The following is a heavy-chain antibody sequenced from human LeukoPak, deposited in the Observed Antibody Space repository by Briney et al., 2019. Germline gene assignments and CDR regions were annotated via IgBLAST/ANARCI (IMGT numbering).Heavy chain of an antibody. CDR2: ISGSGGST. CDR1: GFTFRSYA. D-gene: IGHD1-26*01. Sequence: GGSRRLSCAASGFTFRSYAMSWVRQAPGKGLEWVSAISGSGGSTYYADSVKGRSTISRDNSKNTLYLQMNSRRAEDTAVYYCTRDGSYYGIDYWGQGTLVTVSS. CDR3: TRDGSYYGIDY. J-gene: IGHJ4*02. V-gene: IGHV3-23*01.